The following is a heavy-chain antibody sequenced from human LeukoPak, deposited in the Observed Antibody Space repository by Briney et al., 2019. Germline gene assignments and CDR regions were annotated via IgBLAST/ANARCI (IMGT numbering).Heavy chain of an antibody. CDR1: GFTFDDYA. CDR2: ISWNSGSI. Sequence: PGGSLRLSCAASGFTFDDYAMHWVRQAPGKGLEWVSGISWNSGSIGFADSVKGRFTISRDNAKNSLYLQMNRLRAEDTALYYCAKVLSDYYDSSGAFDIWGQGTMVTVSS. V-gene: IGHV3-9*01. CDR3: AKVLSDYYDSSGAFDI. J-gene: IGHJ3*02. D-gene: IGHD3-22*01.